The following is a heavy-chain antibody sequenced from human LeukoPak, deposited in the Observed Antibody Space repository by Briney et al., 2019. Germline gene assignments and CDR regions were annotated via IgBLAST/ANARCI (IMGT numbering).Heavy chain of an antibody. CDR1: GFTFSSYA. CDR2: ISYDGSNK. CDR3: ARDGGVVPAAMLGYYYYGMDV. Sequence: GRSLRLSCAASGFTFSSYAMHWVRQAPGKGLEWVAVISYDGSNKYYADSVKGRFTISRDNSKNTLYPQMNSLRAEDTAVYYCARDGGVVPAAMLGYYYYGMDVWGQGTTVTVSS. J-gene: IGHJ6*02. D-gene: IGHD2-2*01. V-gene: IGHV3-30-3*01.